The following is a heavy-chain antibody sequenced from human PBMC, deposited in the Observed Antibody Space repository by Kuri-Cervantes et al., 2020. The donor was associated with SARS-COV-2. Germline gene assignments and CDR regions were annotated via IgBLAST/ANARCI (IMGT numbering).Heavy chain of an antibody. V-gene: IGHV3-33*08. CDR3: AMNHSMDV. CDR1: GFTFSDYD. CDR2: IWYDGRNT. J-gene: IGHJ6*03. Sequence: GGSLRLSCASSGFTFSDYDMHWVRQAPGKGLEWVAVIWYDGRNTYYTGSVKGRFTISRDNSKNMLYLEVNSLRAEDTAVYYCAMNHSMDVWGTGTAVTVSS.